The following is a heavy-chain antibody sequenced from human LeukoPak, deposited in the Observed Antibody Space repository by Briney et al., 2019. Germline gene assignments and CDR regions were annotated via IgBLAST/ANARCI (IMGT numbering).Heavy chain of an antibody. V-gene: IGHV3-30*14. J-gene: IGHJ4*02. CDR3: ASVTMVRGPHFDY. D-gene: IGHD3-10*01. CDR1: GFTFRSYA. CDR2: ISSDGSGK. Sequence: GRSLRLSCAASGFTFRSYAMHWVRQAPGKGLEWVAVISSDGSGKYYGDSVEGRFTISRDNSKNTVYLQMNSLRAEDTAVYYCASVTMVRGPHFDYWGQGTLVTVSS.